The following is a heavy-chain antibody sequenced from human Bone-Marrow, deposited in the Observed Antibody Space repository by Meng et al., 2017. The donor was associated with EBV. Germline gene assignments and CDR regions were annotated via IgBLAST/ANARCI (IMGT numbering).Heavy chain of an antibody. Sequence: GGAFAPPGGPLRLSGAVSGFTFSRYWMYWVRQDPGKGLVWISRINENGGITTYADSVRCRFTISRDNTKNTLYLQINNVRVEDTAVYFCSRDLAGPYDDWGQGTLVTVSS. V-gene: IGHV3-74*01. J-gene: IGHJ4*02. CDR1: GFTFSRYW. CDR3: SRDLAGPYDD. CDR2: INENGGIT.